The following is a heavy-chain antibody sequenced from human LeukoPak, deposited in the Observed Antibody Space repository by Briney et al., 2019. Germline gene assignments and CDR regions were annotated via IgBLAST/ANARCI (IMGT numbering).Heavy chain of an antibody. J-gene: IGHJ2*01. CDR2: IHPGDSDT. CDR1: GYSIITYW. D-gene: IGHD4-23*01. CDR3: ARLKVVTSSYWYFDL. Sequence: GESLKISCKASGYSIITYWIGWVRQMPGKGLEWMGIIHPGDSDTRYSPSFQGQVTISVDKSISTAYLQWSSLKASDTAMYYRARLKVVTSSYWYFDLWGRGTLVTVSS. V-gene: IGHV5-51*01.